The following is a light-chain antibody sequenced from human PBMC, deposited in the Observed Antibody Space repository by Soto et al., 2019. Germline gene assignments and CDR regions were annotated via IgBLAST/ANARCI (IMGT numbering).Light chain of an antibody. CDR3: QSYDSSLSGSV. V-gene: IGLV1-40*01. CDR1: SSNIGAGYD. Sequence: QSVLTQPPSVSGAPGQRVTISCTGSSSNIGAGYDVHWYQNLPGTAPKLLIYGNSNRPSGVPDRFSSSKSGTSASLAITGLQAEDEADYYCQSYDSSLSGSVFGGGTKLTVL. CDR2: GNS. J-gene: IGLJ2*01.